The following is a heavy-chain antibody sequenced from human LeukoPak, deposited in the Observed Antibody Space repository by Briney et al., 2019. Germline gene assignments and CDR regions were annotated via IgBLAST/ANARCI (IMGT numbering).Heavy chain of an antibody. CDR2: ISSSSSYI. D-gene: IGHD2-2*01. V-gene: IGHV3-21*01. CDR1: GFTFSSYS. Sequence: GGSLRLSCAASGFTFSSYSMNWVRQAPGKGLEWVSSISSSSSYIYYADSVKGRFTISRDNAKNSLYLQMNSLRAEDTAVYYCARDELYCSSTSCPNWFDPWGQGTLVTVSS. CDR3: ARDELYCSSTSCPNWFDP. J-gene: IGHJ5*02.